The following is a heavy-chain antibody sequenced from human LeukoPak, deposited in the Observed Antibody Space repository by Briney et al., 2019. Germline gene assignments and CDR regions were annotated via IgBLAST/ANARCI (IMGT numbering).Heavy chain of an antibody. Sequence: EALSLTCTVSCGSSSTSYYYWGWIRDPPGEGLEWIGNIHNSESTYYNPSLKSRVTISVDTSKNQFSLKLSSVTAADTAVYYCARQVTFGYAYAYYFDYWGQGSLVTVSS. D-gene: IGHD5-18*01. V-gene: IGHV4-39*01. CDR3: ARQVTFGYAYAYYFDY. CDR1: CGSSSTSYYY. CDR2: IHNSEST. J-gene: IGHJ4*02.